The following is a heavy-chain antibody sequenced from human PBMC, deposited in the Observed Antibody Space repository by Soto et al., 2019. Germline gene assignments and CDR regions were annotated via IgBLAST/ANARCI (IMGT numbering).Heavy chain of an antibody. CDR2: ISAYNGNT. Sequence: ASVKVSCKASGYTFTSYGISWVRQAPGQGLEWMGWISAYNGNTNYAQKLQGRVTMTTDTSTSTAYMELRSLRSDDTAVYYCARAQTNGDYVENSYFDYWGQGTLVTVSS. D-gene: IGHD4-17*01. J-gene: IGHJ4*02. CDR3: ARAQTNGDYVENSYFDY. CDR1: GYTFTSYG. V-gene: IGHV1-18*01.